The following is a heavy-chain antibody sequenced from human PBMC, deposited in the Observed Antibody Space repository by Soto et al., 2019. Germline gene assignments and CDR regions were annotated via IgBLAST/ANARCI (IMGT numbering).Heavy chain of an antibody. CDR2: ISGSGGRT. V-gene: IGHV3-23*01. D-gene: IGHD6-19*01. CDR3: AKDVASGWTRNWFDP. J-gene: IGHJ5*02. CDR1: GFTFSNYV. Sequence: GGSLRLSCAASGFTFSNYVMSWVRQPPGKGLEWLSSISGSGGRTNYENCVKGRLSISRDNSKNTLYLQMNSLRVEDTSVYFCAKDVASGWTRNWFDPWGQGTLVTVSS.